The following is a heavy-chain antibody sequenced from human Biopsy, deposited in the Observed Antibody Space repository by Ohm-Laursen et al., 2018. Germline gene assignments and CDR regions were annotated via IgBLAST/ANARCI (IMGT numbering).Heavy chain of an antibody. CDR2: IFNSANT. J-gene: IGHJ5*02. CDR3: ARGDYFDSNGYFWFDP. CDR1: GGSISSGDSY. V-gene: IGHV4-31*01. D-gene: IGHD3-22*01. Sequence: TLSLTCTVSGGSISSGDSYWSWIRQRPGKGLEWIGCIFNSANTYYNPSLKNLITISGDTSKNQFSLKLNSVTAADTAVYYCARGDYFDSNGYFWFDPWGQGTLVTVSS.